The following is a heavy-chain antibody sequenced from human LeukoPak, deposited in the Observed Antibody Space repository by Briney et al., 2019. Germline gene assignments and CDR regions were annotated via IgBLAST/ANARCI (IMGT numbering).Heavy chain of an antibody. CDR2: INNSGGST. D-gene: IGHD2-15*01. CDR3: ARACSGGSCYLVAFDI. J-gene: IGHJ3*02. CDR1: GFTFSNYA. Sequence: GRSLRLSCAASGFTFSNYAMNWVRQAPGKGLEWVSTINNSGGSTYYADSVKGRFTISRDNSKNTLYLQMNSLRADDTAVYYCARACSGGSCYLVAFDIWGQGTMVTVSS. V-gene: IGHV3-23*01.